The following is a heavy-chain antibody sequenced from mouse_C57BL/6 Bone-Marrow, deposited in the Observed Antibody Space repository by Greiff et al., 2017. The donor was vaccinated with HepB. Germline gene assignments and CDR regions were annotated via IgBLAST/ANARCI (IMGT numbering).Heavy chain of an antibody. CDR2: IRNKANGYTT. Sequence: EVQGVESGGGLVQPGGSLSLSCAASGFTFTDYYMSWVRQPPGKALEWLGFIRNKANGYTTEYSASVKCRFTISRVNSQSILYLQMNALRAEDSATYYCARCGGGNYVGFAYWRQGTLVTVSA. CDR3: ARCGGGNYVGFAY. D-gene: IGHD2-1*01. V-gene: IGHV7-3*01. CDR1: GFTFTDYY. J-gene: IGHJ3*01.